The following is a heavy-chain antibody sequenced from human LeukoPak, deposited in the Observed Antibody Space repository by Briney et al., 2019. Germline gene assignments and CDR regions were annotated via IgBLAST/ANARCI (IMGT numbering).Heavy chain of an antibody. CDR1: GGSISSYY. J-gene: IGHJ3*02. CDR2: IYTSGST. V-gene: IGHV4-4*07. Sequence: SETLSLTCTVSGGSISSYYWSWIRQPAGKGLEWIGRIYTSGSTNYNPSLKSRVTMSVDTSKNQFSLKLSSVTAADTAVYYCASSRSYYYDSSGYQSDAFDIWGQGTMVTVSS. D-gene: IGHD3-22*01. CDR3: ASSRSYYYDSSGYQSDAFDI.